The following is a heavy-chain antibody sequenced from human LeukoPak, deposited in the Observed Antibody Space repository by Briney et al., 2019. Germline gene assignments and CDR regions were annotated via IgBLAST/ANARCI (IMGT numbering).Heavy chain of an antibody. CDR3: AGARHGDYRWDY. CDR2: IHSADSNT. Sequence: GESLKISCKDSGYSFTNYWIGWVRQMPGKGLECMGIIHSADSNTKYSPSFQGQVTISADKSISTAYLQWSGLKASDTAMYYCAGARHGDYRWDYWGQGTLVTVSS. D-gene: IGHD4-17*01. V-gene: IGHV5-51*01. CDR1: GYSFTNYW. J-gene: IGHJ4*02.